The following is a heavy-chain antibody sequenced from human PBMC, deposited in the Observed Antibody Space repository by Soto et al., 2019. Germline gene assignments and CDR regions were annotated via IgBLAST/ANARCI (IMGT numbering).Heavy chain of an antibody. CDR3: AKDWGGRWLGDAFDI. Sequence: QVQLVESGGGVVQPGRSLRLSCAASVFTFSSYGMHWVRQAPGKGLEWVAVISYDGSNKYYADSVKGRFTISRDNSKNTLYLQMNSLRAEDTAVYYCAKDWGGRWLGDAFDIWGQGTMVTVSS. J-gene: IGHJ3*02. CDR2: ISYDGSNK. CDR1: VFTFSSYG. V-gene: IGHV3-30*18. D-gene: IGHD3-16*01.